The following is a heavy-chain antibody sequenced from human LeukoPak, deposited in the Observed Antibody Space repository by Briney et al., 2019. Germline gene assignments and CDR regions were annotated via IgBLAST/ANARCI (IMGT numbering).Heavy chain of an antibody. CDR1: GFKFNEYT. CDR3: VLSFISVMAVKEGGGFDI. V-gene: IGHV3-48*01. J-gene: IGHJ3*02. CDR2: LSSDGGTR. Sequence: PGGSLRLSCAASYGFKFNEYTMNWDRQAPGKGLEWMSYLSSDGGTRFYADSVKGRFTSYRDDAKWSHYLHMDSLRAEASAMCSCVLSFISVMAVKEGGGFDIWSQGTMVTVS. D-gene: IGHD3-22*01.